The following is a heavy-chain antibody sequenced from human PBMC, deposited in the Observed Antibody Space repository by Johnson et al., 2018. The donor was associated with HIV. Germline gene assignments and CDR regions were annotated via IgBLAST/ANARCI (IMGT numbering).Heavy chain of an antibody. J-gene: IGHJ3*01. Sequence: VQLVESGGGVVRPGRSLRLSCAGSGYIFRNYWMHWVRQAPGKGLVWVARIYSDGSDTAYADSEKGRFTISRDNAKKTLYLQMNSLRAEDTAVYYCARKQWLEIPSDAFDVWGQGTMVTVSS. CDR2: IYSDGSDT. CDR1: GYIFRNYW. V-gene: IGHV3-74*03. CDR3: ARKQWLEIPSDAFDV. D-gene: IGHD6-19*01.